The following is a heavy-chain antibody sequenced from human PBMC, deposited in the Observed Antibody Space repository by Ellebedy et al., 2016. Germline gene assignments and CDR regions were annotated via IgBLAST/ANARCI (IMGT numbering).Heavy chain of an antibody. CDR1: GFTVSSNY. Sequence: GESLKISCAASGFTVSSNYMSWVRQAPGKGLEWVSVIYIAGSTYYVDFVQGRFIISRDNSKNTLLLQMNSLRVEDTAVYYCVTPGGFVGAFDQWGQGTLVIVSS. V-gene: IGHV3-53*01. CDR2: IYIAGST. CDR3: VTPGGFVGAFDQ. J-gene: IGHJ4*02. D-gene: IGHD2-21*01.